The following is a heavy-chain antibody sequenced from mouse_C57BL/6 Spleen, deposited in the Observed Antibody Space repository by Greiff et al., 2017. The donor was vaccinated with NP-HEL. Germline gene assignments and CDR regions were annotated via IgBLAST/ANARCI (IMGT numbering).Heavy chain of an antibody. V-gene: IGHV5-17*01. CDR1: GFTFSDYG. CDR2: ISSGSSTI. Sequence: EVQRVESGGGLVKPGGSLKLSCAASGFTFSDYGMHWVRQAPEQGLEWVAYISSGSSTIYYADTVKGRFTISRDNAKNTLFLQMTSLRSEDTAMYYCARRDGRRGGGYAMDYWGQGTSVTVSA. J-gene: IGHJ4*01. CDR3: ARRDGRRGGGYAMDY. D-gene: IGHD2-12*01.